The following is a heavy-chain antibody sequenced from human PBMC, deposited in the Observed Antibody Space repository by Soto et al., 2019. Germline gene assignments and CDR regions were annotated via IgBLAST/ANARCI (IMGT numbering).Heavy chain of an antibody. CDR3: ARSVGGGSWALPKLGWFDP. CDR2: IYYSGST. J-gene: IGHJ5*02. D-gene: IGHD2-15*01. Sequence: QVQLQESGPGLVKPSQTLSLTCTVSGGSISSGGYYWSWIRQHPGKGLEWIGYIYYSGSTYYNPSLKSRVTISVDTSKNQFSLKLSSVTAADTAVYYCARSVGGGSWALPKLGWFDPWGQGTLVTVSS. CDR1: GGSISSGGYY. V-gene: IGHV4-31*03.